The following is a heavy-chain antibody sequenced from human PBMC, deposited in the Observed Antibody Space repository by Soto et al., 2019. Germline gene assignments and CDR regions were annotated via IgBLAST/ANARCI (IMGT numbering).Heavy chain of an antibody. D-gene: IGHD3-3*01. CDR3: ARAGAKRILEWPNWFDP. CDR1: GDSITSRGSS. V-gene: IGHV4-30-2*01. Sequence: SETLSLTCAVSGDSITSRGSSWAWIRQPPGKGLEWLGYIYHSGSTFYNPSLRSRVTISVDRSKNQFSLKVNSVTAADTAMYYCARAGAKRILEWPNWFDPWGQGTLVTVSS. J-gene: IGHJ5*02. CDR2: IYHSGST.